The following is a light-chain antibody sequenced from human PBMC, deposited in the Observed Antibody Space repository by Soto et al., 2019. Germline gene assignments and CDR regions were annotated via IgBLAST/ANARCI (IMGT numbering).Light chain of an antibody. CDR2: KVS. CDR3: SSYTSSTTWV. Sequence: QSSLSQPSSVCESPGQSITISCIGTSSDVGAYDHVSWYQQHPGKAPKVIISKVSNRPSGVSTRFSGSKSGNTASLTISGLQTEVEAYYYCSSYTSSTTWVFGGGTTVTVL. J-gene: IGLJ3*02. CDR1: SSDVGAYDH. V-gene: IGLV2-14*01.